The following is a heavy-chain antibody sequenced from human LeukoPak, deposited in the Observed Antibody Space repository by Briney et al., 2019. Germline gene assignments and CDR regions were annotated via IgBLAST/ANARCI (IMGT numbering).Heavy chain of an antibody. Sequence: GGSLRLSCAASGFIFSSSWMSWVRQTPGKGLEWVANIKQDGTEKYYVDSVKGRFTISRDNAKNSLYLQMNRLRAEDTAVYYCARRKRNLDYYGSGSYYDYWGQGTLVTVSS. CDR2: IKQDGTEK. CDR3: ARRKRNLDYYGSGSYYDY. D-gene: IGHD3-10*01. J-gene: IGHJ4*02. CDR1: GFIFSSSW. V-gene: IGHV3-7*01.